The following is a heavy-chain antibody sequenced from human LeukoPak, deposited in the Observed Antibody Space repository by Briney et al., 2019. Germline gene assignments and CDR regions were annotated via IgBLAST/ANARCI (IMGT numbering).Heavy chain of an antibody. CDR2: IYYNGKS. V-gene: IGHV4-39*07. CDR3: ARDSFGVVRDF. D-gene: IGHD3-3*01. CDR1: GFTFSSYW. Sequence: PGGSLRLSCAASGFTFSSYWMSWVRQAPGKGLEWIASIYYNGKSLYNPPLKSRVTISVDASKNQISLRLSSVAAADTAVYYCARDSFGVVRDFWGRGILVTVS. J-gene: IGHJ4*02.